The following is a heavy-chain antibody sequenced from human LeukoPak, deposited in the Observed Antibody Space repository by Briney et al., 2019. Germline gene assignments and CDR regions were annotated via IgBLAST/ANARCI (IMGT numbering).Heavy chain of an antibody. CDR3: ARDRGARYNWNDDYFDY. V-gene: IGHV1-69*13. J-gene: IGHJ4*02. CDR1: GGTFSGYA. D-gene: IGHD1-1*01. Sequence: SVKVSCKVSGGTFSGYAISWVRQAPGQGLEWMGGIIPIFGTANYAQKFQGRVTITADESTSTAYMELSSLRSEDTAVYYCARDRGARYNWNDDYFDYWGQGTLVTVSS. CDR2: IIPIFGTA.